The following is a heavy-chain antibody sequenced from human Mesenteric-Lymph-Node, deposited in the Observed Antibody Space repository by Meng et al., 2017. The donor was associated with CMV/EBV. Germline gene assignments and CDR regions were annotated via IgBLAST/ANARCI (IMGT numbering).Heavy chain of an antibody. CDR1: FGSSS. CDR3: ACEKSYYGSGSYSSHWYFDL. Sequence: FGSSSISWVRQGVGQGLEWMGGIVPLFDTANCAQRYQGRVTITANKSTSTAYMELSSLRSEDTAVYYCACEKSYYGSGSYSSHWYFDLWGRGTLVTVSS. CDR2: IVPLFDTA. D-gene: IGHD3-10*01. J-gene: IGHJ2*01. V-gene: IGHV1-69*06.